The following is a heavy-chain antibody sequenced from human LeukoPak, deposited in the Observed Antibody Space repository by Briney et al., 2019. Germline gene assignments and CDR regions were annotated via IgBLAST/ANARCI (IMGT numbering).Heavy chain of an antibody. CDR1: GFTFSSYA. CDR2: SSGSGGST. D-gene: IGHD2-2*01. V-gene: IGHV3-23*01. J-gene: IGHJ4*02. CDR3: AKSRSPPYCSSTSCYAYTSPFDY. Sequence: GGSLRLPCAASGFTFSSYAMSWVRQAPGKGLEWVSASSGSGGSTYYADSVKGRFTISRDNSKNTLYLQMNSLRAEDTAVYYCAKSRSPPYCSSTSCYAYTSPFDYWGQGTLVTVSS.